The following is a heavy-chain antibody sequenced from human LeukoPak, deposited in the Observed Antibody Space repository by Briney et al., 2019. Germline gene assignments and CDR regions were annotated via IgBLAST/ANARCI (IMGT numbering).Heavy chain of an antibody. CDR3: ARHRGRRAAGEVDY. CDR2: IYYSGST. J-gene: IGHJ4*02. Sequence: PSETLSLTCAVYGGSFSGYYWSWIRQPPGKGLEGIGYIYYSGSTNYNPSLKGRVTISIDTSKNHFSLELSSVTAADTAVYYCARHRGRRAAGEVDYWGQGTLVTVSS. CDR1: GGSFSGYY. V-gene: IGHV4-59*08. D-gene: IGHD6-13*01.